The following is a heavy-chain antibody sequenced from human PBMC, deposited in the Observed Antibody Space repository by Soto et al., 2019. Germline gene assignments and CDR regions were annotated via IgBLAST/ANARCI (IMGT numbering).Heavy chain of an antibody. CDR3: ARHVIHQEWLVGLDY. CDR2: IYYSGST. J-gene: IGHJ4*02. Sequence: PSETLSLTCTVSGGSISSSSYYWGWIRQPPGKGLEWIGSIYYSGSTYYNPSLKSRVTISVDTSKNQFSLKLSSVTAADTAVYYCARHVIHQEWLVGLDYWGQGTQVTVSS. D-gene: IGHD6-19*01. CDR1: GGSISSSSYY. V-gene: IGHV4-39*01.